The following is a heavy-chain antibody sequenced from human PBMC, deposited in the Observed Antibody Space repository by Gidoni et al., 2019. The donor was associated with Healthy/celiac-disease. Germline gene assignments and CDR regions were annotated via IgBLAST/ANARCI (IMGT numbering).Heavy chain of an antibody. CDR2: ISSSSSYI. CDR3: ARDGDIDYYDSSGYNDAFDI. J-gene: IGHJ3*02. V-gene: IGHV3-21*01. Sequence: EVQLVESGGGLVKPGGSLRLSCAASGFTFSSYSMNWVRQAPGKGLEWVSSISSSSSYIYYADSVKGRFTISRDNAKNSLYLQMNSLRAEDTAVYYCARDGDIDYYDSSGYNDAFDIWGQGTMVTVSS. CDR1: GFTFSSYS. D-gene: IGHD3-22*01.